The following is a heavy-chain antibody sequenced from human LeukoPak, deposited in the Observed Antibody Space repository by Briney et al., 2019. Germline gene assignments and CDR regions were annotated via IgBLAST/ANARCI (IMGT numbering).Heavy chain of an antibody. D-gene: IGHD3-3*01. Sequence: ASVKVSCKASVYTFTSYDINWVRQATGQGLEWMGWMNPNSGNTGYAQKFQGRVTMTRNTSISTAYMELSSLRSEDTAVYYCARVVVLEWLAPIPDYWGQGTLVTVSS. CDR3: ARVVVLEWLAPIPDY. J-gene: IGHJ4*02. V-gene: IGHV1-8*01. CDR2: MNPNSGNT. CDR1: VYTFTSYD.